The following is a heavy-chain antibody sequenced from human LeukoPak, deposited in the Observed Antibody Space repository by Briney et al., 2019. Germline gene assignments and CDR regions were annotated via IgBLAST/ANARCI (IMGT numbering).Heavy chain of an antibody. D-gene: IGHD3-3*01. V-gene: IGHV3-20*04. CDR1: GFTFDEYG. CDR3: ARVGDFWSGYLPDYYYYYMDV. Sequence: GGSLRLPCAASGFTFDEYGMSWVRQAPGKGLEWVSGINWNGGSTGYADSVKGRFTISRDNAKNSLYLQMNSLRAEDTAVYYCARVGDFWSGYLPDYYYYYMDVWGKGTTVTVSS. J-gene: IGHJ6*03. CDR2: INWNGGST.